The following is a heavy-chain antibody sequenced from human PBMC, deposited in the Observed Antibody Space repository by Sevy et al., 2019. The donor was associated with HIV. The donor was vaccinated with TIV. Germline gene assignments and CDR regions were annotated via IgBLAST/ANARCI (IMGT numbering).Heavy chain of an antibody. D-gene: IGHD6-13*01. CDR1: GFTFSSYA. Sequence: GGSLRLSCAASGFTFSSYAMSWVRQAPGKGLEWVSAISGSGGSTYYADSGKGRFTISRDNSKNTLYLQMNSLRAEDTAVYYCATTLSGGYSSSWYPDWFDPWGQGTLVTVSS. J-gene: IGHJ5*02. V-gene: IGHV3-23*01. CDR2: ISGSGGST. CDR3: ATTLSGGYSSSWYPDWFDP.